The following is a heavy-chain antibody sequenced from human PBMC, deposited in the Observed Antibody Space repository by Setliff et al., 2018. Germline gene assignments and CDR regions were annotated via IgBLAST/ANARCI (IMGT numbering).Heavy chain of an antibody. CDR2: VYYSGNT. CDR3: ARYDSSGYSENYYFDY. D-gene: IGHD3-22*01. V-gene: IGHV4-39*07. CDR1: GGSISTTDYY. J-gene: IGHJ4*02. Sequence: SETLSLTCTVSGGSISTTDYYWGWIRQPPGKGLEWIGCVYYSGNTYYSPSLKNRVTMFVDTSKNQFSLMLYSVTAADTAIYYCARYDSSGYSENYYFDYWGQGTLVTVSS.